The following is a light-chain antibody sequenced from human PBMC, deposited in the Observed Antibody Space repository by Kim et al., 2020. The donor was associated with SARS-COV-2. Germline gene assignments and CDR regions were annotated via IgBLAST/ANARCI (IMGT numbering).Light chain of an antibody. CDR2: GAS. V-gene: IGKV3-15*01. Sequence: VSPGERATLSCRASQSVSSSVAWYQHKPGQAPRLLIYGASTRATGIAARFSGSGSGTEFTLTISSLQSEDFAVYYCQQYNTWPPFTFGGGTKLEI. CDR1: QSVSSS. CDR3: QQYNTWPPFT. J-gene: IGKJ4*01.